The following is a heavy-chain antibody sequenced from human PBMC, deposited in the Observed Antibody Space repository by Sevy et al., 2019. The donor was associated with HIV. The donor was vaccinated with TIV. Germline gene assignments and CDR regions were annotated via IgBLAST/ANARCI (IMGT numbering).Heavy chain of an antibody. J-gene: IGHJ5*02. CDR1: GFTFGDYA. V-gene: IGHV3-49*03. Sequence: GGSLRLSCTASGFTFGDYAISWFRQAPGKGLEWVGFIRTKHYGGTTEYAASVKGRFTISRDDSKNIAYLQMNSLKTEDTAVYYCTRGEGHCGRDCYSSPPWWFDPWGQGTLVTVSS. CDR3: TRGEGHCGRDCYSSPPWWFDP. CDR2: IRTKHYGGTT. D-gene: IGHD2-21*02.